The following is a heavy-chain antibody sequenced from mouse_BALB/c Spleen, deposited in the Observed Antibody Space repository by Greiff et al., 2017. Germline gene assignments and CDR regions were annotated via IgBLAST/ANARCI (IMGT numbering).Heavy chain of an antibody. CDR2: ISNGGGST. D-gene: IGHD2-1*01. J-gene: IGHJ2*01. V-gene: IGHV5-12-2*01. Sequence: EVQVVESGGGLVQPGGSLKLSCAASGFTFSSYTMSWVRQTPEKRLEWVAYISNGGGSTYYPDTVKGRFTISRDNAKNTLYLQMSSLKSEDTAMYYCATYGNYGADYWGQGTTLTVSS. CDR1: GFTFSSYT. CDR3: ATYGNYGADY.